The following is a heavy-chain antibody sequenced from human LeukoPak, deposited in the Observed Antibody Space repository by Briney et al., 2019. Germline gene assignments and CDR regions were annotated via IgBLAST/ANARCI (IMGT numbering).Heavy chain of an antibody. CDR3: AKAGDSGSNYLWGDYYYGMDV. V-gene: IGHV3-23*01. D-gene: IGHD1-26*01. CDR2: ISGSGGST. CDR1: GFTFSSYA. J-gene: IGHJ6*02. Sequence: GGSLRLSCAASGFTFSSYAMSWVRQAPGKGLEWVSAISGSGGSTYYADSVKGRFTISRDNSKNTLYLQMNSLRAEDTAVCYCAKAGDSGSNYLWGDYYYGMDVWGQGTTVTVSS.